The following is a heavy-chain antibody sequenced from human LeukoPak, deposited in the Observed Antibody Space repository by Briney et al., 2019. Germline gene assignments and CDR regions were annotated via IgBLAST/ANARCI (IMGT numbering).Heavy chain of an antibody. Sequence: SETLFLTCTVSGGSISSSSYYWGWIRQPPGKGLEWIGSIYYSGSTYYNPSLKSRVTISVDTSKNQFSLKLSSVTAADTAVYYCARHRNEYDYGDYQVIDYWGQGTLVTVSS. CDR2: IYYSGST. D-gene: IGHD4-17*01. CDR1: GGSISSSSYY. V-gene: IGHV4-39*01. J-gene: IGHJ4*02. CDR3: ARHRNEYDYGDYQVIDY.